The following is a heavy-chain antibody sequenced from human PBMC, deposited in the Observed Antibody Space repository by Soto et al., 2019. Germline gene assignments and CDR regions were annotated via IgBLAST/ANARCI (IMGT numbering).Heavy chain of an antibody. V-gene: IGHV2-5*02. J-gene: IGHJ6*02. CDR2: IYWDDDK. CDR3: AHRLHYFYGMDV. CDR1: GVSLTTSGVG. Sequence: SGPTLVNPTQTLTLTCTFSGVSLTTSGVGVVWIRQPPGKALEWLALIYWDDDKRYSPSLKSRLTITKDTSKNQVVLTMTNMDPVDTATYYCAHRLHYFYGMDVWGQGTTVTVSS.